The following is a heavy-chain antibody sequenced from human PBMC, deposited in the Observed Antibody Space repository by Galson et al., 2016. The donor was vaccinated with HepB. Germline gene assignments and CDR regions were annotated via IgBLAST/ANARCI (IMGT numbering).Heavy chain of an antibody. D-gene: IGHD2/OR15-2a*01. CDR3: AKDPRGGENKLPPSFDY. J-gene: IGHJ4*02. CDR1: GFTFSSFA. CDR2: ISVGGHST. V-gene: IGHV3-23*01. Sequence: SLRLSCAASGFTFSSFAMSWVRQAPGKGLEWVSSISVGGHSTYYADSVKGRFTISRDNSKNTLYLQMNSLRAEDTVVYYCAKDPRGGENKLPPSFDYWGQGTLVTVSS.